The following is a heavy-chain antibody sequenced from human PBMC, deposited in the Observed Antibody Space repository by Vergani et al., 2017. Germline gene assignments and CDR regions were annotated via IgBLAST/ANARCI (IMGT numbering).Heavy chain of an antibody. CDR3: ARQGRRACFQH. J-gene: IGHJ1*01. Sequence: QVQLQESGPGLVKPSQTLSLTCTVSGGSISSGGYYWSWIRQPPGKGLEWIGYIYYSGRTNYNPPLKSRVTISVDTSKNQFSLKLSSVTAADTAVYYCARQGRRACFQHWGQGTLVTVSS. CDR2: IYYSGRT. CDR1: GGSISSGGYY. D-gene: IGHD1-26*01. V-gene: IGHV4-61*08.